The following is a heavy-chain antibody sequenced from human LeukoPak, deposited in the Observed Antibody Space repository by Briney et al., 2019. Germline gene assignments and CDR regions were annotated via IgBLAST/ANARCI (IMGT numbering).Heavy chain of an antibody. V-gene: IGHV4-59*01. D-gene: IGHD4-11*01. J-gene: IGHJ6*02. Sequence: SETLSLTCTDSDGSISSYYWSWIRQPPGKGLEWIGYIYYSGSTNYNPSLKSRVTISVDTSKNQFSLKLSSVTAADTAVYYCARMSTVTTFGVDYYGMDVWGQGTTVTVSS. CDR3: ARMSTVTTFGVDYYGMDV. CDR2: IYYSGST. CDR1: DGSISSYY.